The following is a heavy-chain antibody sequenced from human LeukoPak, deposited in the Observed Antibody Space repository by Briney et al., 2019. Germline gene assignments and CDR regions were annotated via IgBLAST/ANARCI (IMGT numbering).Heavy chain of an antibody. CDR1: GFTFSDYY. J-gene: IGHJ2*01. V-gene: IGHV3-7*01. Sequence: GGSLRLSCAASGFTFSDYYMSWIRQAPGKGLEWVANIKQDGSEKYYVDSVKGRFTISRDNAKNSLYLQMNSLRAEDTAVYYCAGDRTQLWLSWYFDLWGRGTLVTVSS. CDR3: AGDRTQLWLSWYFDL. D-gene: IGHD5-18*01. CDR2: IKQDGSEK.